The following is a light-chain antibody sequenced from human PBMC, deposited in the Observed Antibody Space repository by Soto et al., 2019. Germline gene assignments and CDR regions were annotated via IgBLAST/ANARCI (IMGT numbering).Light chain of an antibody. CDR3: SSYSSSSTFYV. J-gene: IGLJ1*01. Sequence: QSVLTQPASVSGSPGQSITISCTGTSSDIGGFYYVSWYQHHPGKDPKLMIYQVSNRPSGVSNRFSGSKSGNTASLIISGLQAEDEADYFCSSYSSSSTFYVFGAGTKVTVL. V-gene: IGLV2-14*01. CDR1: SSDIGGFYY. CDR2: QVS.